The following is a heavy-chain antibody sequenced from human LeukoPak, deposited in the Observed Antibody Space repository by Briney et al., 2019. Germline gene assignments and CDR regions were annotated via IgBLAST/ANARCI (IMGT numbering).Heavy chain of an antibody. CDR3: AGHSQRGFLEYPNAFDI. Sequence: ASVKVSCKASGGTFSGYAISWVRQAPGQGLEWMGGIIPIFGTANYAQKFQGRVTITADESTSTAYMELSSLRSEDTAVYYCAGHSQRGFLEYPNAFDIWGQGTMVTVSS. CDR2: IIPIFGTA. V-gene: IGHV1-69*13. D-gene: IGHD3-3*01. J-gene: IGHJ3*02. CDR1: GGTFSGYA.